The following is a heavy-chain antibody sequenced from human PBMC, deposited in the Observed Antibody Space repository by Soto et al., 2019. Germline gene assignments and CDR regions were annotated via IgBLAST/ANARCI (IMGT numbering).Heavy chain of an antibody. CDR3: AADRCLNGVCYLGWW. D-gene: IGHD2-8*01. V-gene: IGHV3-15*07. J-gene: IGHJ4*02. CDR2: IKSKTDGGTT. Sequence: EVQLVESGGGLVKPGGSLRLSCAASGVTFSNAWMNWVRQAPGKGLEWGGRIKSKTDGGTTDYAAPVKGRFTISRDDAKNTLYLQMHSLKTEHTAVYYCAADRCLNGVCYLGWWWGQGPLVTVSS. CDR1: GVTFSNAW.